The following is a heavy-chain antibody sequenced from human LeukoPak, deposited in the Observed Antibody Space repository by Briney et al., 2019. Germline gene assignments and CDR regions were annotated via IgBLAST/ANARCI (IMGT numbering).Heavy chain of an antibody. Sequence: ASVKVSCKASGYTFTGTYLPWVRQAPGQGLEWMGRINPNSGGTNYAQKFQGRVTMTRDTSISTAYMELSRLRSDDTAVYYCARVLAVTTYWFDPWGQGTLVTVSS. D-gene: IGHD4-17*01. CDR1: GYTFTGTY. CDR3: ARVLAVTTYWFDP. V-gene: IGHV1-2*06. J-gene: IGHJ5*02. CDR2: INPNSGGT.